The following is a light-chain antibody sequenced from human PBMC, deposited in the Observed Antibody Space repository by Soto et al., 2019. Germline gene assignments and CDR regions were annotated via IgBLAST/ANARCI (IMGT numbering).Light chain of an antibody. J-gene: IGLJ2*01. V-gene: IGLV2-14*01. CDR3: SSCTVPLTVV. CDR1: SNDVGGNNL. Sequence: QSVLTQPASVSGSPGQSITISCTGTSNDVGGNNLVSWYQQYPGKAPKLIISEVTNRPSGVSNRFSGSKSGNTASLSISGLQAEDEADYYCSSCTVPLTVVFGGGTTLTVL. CDR2: EVT.